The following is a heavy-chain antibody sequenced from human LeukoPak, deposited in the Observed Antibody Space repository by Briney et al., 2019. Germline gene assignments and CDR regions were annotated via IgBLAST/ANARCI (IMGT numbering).Heavy chain of an antibody. CDR2: VSSSSGYI. D-gene: IGHD3-22*01. Sequence: GGSLRLSCAASGFTFRSYSMNWVRQAPGKGLEWVSSVSSSSGYIYYGDSVKGRFTISRDNAKNSLYLQMNSLRAEDTAVYFCAGDLRSMDSSGYYYIDYWGQGTLVTVSS. J-gene: IGHJ4*02. CDR1: GFTFRSYS. CDR3: AGDLRSMDSSGYYYIDY. V-gene: IGHV3-21*01.